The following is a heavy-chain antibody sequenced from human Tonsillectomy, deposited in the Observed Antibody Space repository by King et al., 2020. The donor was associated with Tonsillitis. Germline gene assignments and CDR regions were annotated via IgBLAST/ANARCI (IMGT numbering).Heavy chain of an antibody. D-gene: IGHD1-14*01. J-gene: IGHJ4*02. V-gene: IGHV3-23*04. CDR2: ISDSGGNT. Sequence: VQLVESGGGLVQPGGSLRLSCAASGFTFSTYAMSWVRQAPGKGLEWVSTISDSGGNTYYADSVKGRFTISRDTSKNTLFLQMNSLRAADTATYYFARDFTTLTGNHFDCWGQGTLVIVSS. CDR1: GFTFSTYA. CDR3: ARDFTTLTGNHFDC.